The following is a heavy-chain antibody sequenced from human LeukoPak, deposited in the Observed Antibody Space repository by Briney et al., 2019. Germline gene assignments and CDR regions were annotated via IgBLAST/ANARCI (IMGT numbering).Heavy chain of an antibody. CDR1: GTSITRTY. CDR3: ARRIQLWERNDAFDI. J-gene: IGHJ3*02. CDR2: VYGTGDT. D-gene: IGHD5-18*01. V-gene: IGHV4-59*08. Sequence: SETLSLTCTVSGTSITRTYWSWIRQPPGRGLESVGYVYGTGDTNYNPSLKSRVTISVDTSKNQFSLKLSSVTAADTAVYYCARRIQLWERNDAFDIWGQETMVTVSS.